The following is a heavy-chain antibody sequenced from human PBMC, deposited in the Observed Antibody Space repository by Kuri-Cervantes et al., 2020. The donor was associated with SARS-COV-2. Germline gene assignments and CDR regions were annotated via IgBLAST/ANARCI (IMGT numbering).Heavy chain of an antibody. CDR3: ARESVTGTTYYYYYGMDV. Sequence: GGFLRLSFEASEFTFSSYSMNWVRQAPGKGLEWVSYISSSSSTIYYADSVKGRFTISRDNAKNSLYLKMNSLRDEDTAVYYCARESVTGTTYYYYYGMDVWGQGTTVTVSS. CDR2: ISSSSSTI. D-gene: IGHD1-7*01. J-gene: IGHJ6*02. V-gene: IGHV3-48*02. CDR1: EFTFSSYS.